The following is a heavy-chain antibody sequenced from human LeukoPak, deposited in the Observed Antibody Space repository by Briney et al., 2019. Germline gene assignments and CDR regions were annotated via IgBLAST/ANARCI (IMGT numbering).Heavy chain of an antibody. CDR2: IIPIFGTA. V-gene: IGHV1-69*05. Sequence: SVKVSCKASGGTFSSYAISWVRQAPGQGLEWMGRIIPIFGTANYAQKFQGRVTITTNESTSTAYMELSSLRSEDTAVYYCARVGSSSWREDYWGQGTLVTVSS. D-gene: IGHD6-13*01. J-gene: IGHJ4*02. CDR3: ARVGSSSWREDY. CDR1: GGTFSSYA.